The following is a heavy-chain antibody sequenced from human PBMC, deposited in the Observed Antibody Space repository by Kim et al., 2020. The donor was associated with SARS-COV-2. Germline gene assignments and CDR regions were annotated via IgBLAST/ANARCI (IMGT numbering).Heavy chain of an antibody. V-gene: IGHV4-59*01. Sequence: NPSLQSRVTIAVDTAKNQFSLKLSSVTAADTAVYYCARETYDSSGYYSSNWGQGTLVTVSS. D-gene: IGHD3-22*01. J-gene: IGHJ4*02. CDR3: ARETYDSSGYYSSN.